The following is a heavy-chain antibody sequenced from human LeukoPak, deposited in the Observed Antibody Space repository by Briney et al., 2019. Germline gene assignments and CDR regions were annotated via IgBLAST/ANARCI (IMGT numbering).Heavy chain of an antibody. V-gene: IGHV3-30*02. CDR2: IRYDGSNK. Sequence: PGGSLRLSCAASGFTFSSYGMHWVRQAPGKGLEWLAFIRYDGSNKYYADSVKGRFTISRDNSKNTLYLQMNSLRAEDTAVYYCAKDSSFRPGYFDYWGQGTLVTVSS. J-gene: IGHJ4*02. CDR3: AKDSSFRPGYFDY. CDR1: GFTFSSYG.